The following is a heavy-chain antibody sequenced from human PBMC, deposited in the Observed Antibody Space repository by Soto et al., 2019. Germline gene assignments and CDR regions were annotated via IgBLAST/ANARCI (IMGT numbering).Heavy chain of an antibody. D-gene: IGHD5-12*01. J-gene: IGHJ4*02. V-gene: IGHV3-21*01. CDR1: GFTFSSYS. CDR2: ISRYGNSI. CDR3: TTQTATRVQSSIDY. Sequence: EVQLVESGGGLVTPGGSLSLSCAASGFTFSSYSMNWVRQTPGKGLEWVSSISRYGNSIYYADSVKGRFTISRDNAKNSLYLHINNLTAEDTAMYYSTTQTATRVQSSIDYWAQGTLVTVSS.